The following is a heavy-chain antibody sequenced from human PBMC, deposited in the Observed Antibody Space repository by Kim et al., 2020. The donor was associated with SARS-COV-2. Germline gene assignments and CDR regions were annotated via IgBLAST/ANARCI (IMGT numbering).Heavy chain of an antibody. CDR2: ISYDGSNK. CDR3: AKDMAYYGSGSYYNSYY. J-gene: IGHJ6*01. CDR1: GFTFSSYG. V-gene: IGHV3-30*18. Sequence: GGSLRLSCAASGFTFSSYGMHWVRQAPGKGLEWVAVISYDGSNKYYADSVKGRFTISRDNSKNTLYLQMNSLRAEDTAVYYCAKDMAYYGSGSYYNSYY. D-gene: IGHD3-10*01.